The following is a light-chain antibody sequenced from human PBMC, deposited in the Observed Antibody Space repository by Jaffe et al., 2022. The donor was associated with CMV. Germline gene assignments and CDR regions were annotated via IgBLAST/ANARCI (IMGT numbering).Light chain of an antibody. Sequence: DIVMTQSPDSLAVSLGERATINCKSSQSVFYSSNNKNYLAWYQQKPGQPPKLLIYWASTRESGVPDRFSGSGSGTDFTLTISSLQAEDVAVYYCQHYHSHPYTFGQGTKLEIK. CDR3: QHYHSHPYT. V-gene: IGKV4-1*01. J-gene: IGKJ2*01. CDR1: QSVFYSSNNKNY. CDR2: WAS.